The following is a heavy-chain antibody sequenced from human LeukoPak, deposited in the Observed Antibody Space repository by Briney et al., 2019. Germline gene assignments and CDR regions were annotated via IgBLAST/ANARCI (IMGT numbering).Heavy chain of an antibody. CDR2: INHSGST. CDR1: GGSFSGYY. D-gene: IGHD3-16*02. J-gene: IGHJ4*02. Sequence: PSETLSLTCAVYGGSFSGYYWSWLRQSPGKGLEWIGEINHSGSTNYNPSLKSRVTISVDTSKNQFSLKLSSVTAADTAVYYCARLSSGHWGQGTLVTVSS. V-gene: IGHV4-34*01. CDR3: ARLSSGH.